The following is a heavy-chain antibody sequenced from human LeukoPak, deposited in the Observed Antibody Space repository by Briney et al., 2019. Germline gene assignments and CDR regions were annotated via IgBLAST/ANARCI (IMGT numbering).Heavy chain of an antibody. CDR2: IYYSGST. V-gene: IGHV4-31*03. D-gene: IGHD6-19*01. CDR3: ARDWGWYSPHTKGPLAGYTPNY. Sequence: SQTLSLTCTVSGGSISSGGYYWSWIRQHPGKGLEWIGYIYYSGSTYYNPSLKSRVTISVDTSKNQFSLKLSSVTAADTAVYYCARDWGWYSPHTKGPLAGYTPNYWGQGTLVTVSS. CDR1: GGSISSGGYY. J-gene: IGHJ4*02.